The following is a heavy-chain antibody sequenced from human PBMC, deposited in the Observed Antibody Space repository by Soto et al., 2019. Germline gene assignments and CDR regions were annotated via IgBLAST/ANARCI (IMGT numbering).Heavy chain of an antibody. CDR2: IYNDGST. D-gene: IGHD5-12*01. CDR1: GGSISVYY. Sequence: PSETLSLTCTVSGGSISVYYWSWIRQPPGKGLEWIGYIYNDGSTNYNPSLKSRVTISVDTSKNQFSLKLRSVTTADSAVYYCARDRADSGYEGSLYWGQGALVTVSS. CDR3: ARDRADSGYEGSLY. V-gene: IGHV4-59*01. J-gene: IGHJ4*02.